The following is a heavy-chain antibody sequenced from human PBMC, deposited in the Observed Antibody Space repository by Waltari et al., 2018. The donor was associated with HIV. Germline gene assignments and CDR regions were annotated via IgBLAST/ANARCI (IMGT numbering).Heavy chain of an antibody. J-gene: IGHJ4*02. CDR1: GFTFSSYA. CDR2: ISYHGDDK. D-gene: IGHD6-19*01. V-gene: IGHV3-30*18. Sequence: QVHLVESGGGVVQPGRSLRLSCAASGFTFSSYAMHWVRQAPVKGLNGVGVISYHGDDKYYADSVKGRFTISRDNSKDTLYLQINSLGAEGTTVYYCAKGASGWSPGYWGQGTLVTVSS. CDR3: AKGASGWSPGY.